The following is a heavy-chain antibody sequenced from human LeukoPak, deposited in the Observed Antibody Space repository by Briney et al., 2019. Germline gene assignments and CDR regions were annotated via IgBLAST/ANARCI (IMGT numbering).Heavy chain of an antibody. Sequence: SQTLSLTCTVSGGSISSGSYYWSWIRQPAGKGLEWIGRIYTSGSTNYNPSLKSRVTISVDTSKNQFSLKLSSVTAADTAVYYCARDSISPGVVWGIRGFDPWGQGTLVTVSS. CDR3: ARDSISPGVVWGIRGFDP. CDR2: IYTSGST. J-gene: IGHJ5*02. V-gene: IGHV4-61*02. CDR1: GGSISSGSYY. D-gene: IGHD3-3*01.